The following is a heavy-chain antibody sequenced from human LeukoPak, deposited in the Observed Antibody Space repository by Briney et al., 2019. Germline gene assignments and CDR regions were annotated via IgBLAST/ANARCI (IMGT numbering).Heavy chain of an antibody. Sequence: SETLSLTCAVSGGSIRSYYWSWIRQPPGKGLEWIGYIYYSGSTNYNPSLKSRVTISVDTSKNQFSLKLSSVTAADTAVYYCARGASIAAAGPFDYWGQGTLVTVSS. CDR3: ARGASIAAAGPFDY. CDR1: GGSIRSYY. J-gene: IGHJ4*02. CDR2: IYYSGST. V-gene: IGHV4-59*01. D-gene: IGHD6-13*01.